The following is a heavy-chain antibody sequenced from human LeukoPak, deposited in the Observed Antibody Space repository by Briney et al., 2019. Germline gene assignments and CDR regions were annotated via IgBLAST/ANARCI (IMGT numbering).Heavy chain of an antibody. Sequence: RSSETLSLTCTVSGGPISSSSYYWGWIRQPPGKGLEWIGSIYYSGSTYYNPSLKSRVTISVDTSKNQFSLKLSSVTAADTAVYYCARQLGYCSSTSCYADKVDYWGQGTLVTVSS. D-gene: IGHD2-2*01. CDR2: IYYSGST. CDR3: ARQLGYCSSTSCYADKVDY. CDR1: GGPISSSSYY. J-gene: IGHJ4*02. V-gene: IGHV4-39*01.